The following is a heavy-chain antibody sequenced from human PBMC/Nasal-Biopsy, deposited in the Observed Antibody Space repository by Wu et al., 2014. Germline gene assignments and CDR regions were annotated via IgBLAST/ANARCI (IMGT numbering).Heavy chain of an antibody. CDR1: GASITQDTYY. Sequence: VSGASITQDTYYWGWVRQPPGQGLEWIGNIHSRGTTNYKPALESRVSIFLDTSKQQFFLNLTSVTAADTAVYFCVNSLGPSTGIDYWGQGLLVTVSS. D-gene: IGHD7-27*01. V-gene: IGHV4-39*01. CDR3: VNSLGPSTGIDY. J-gene: IGHJ4*02. CDR2: IHSRGTT.